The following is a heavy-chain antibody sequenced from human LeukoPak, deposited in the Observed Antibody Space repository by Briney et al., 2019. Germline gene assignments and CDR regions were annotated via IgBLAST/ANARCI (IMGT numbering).Heavy chain of an antibody. V-gene: IGHV4-4*07. Sequence: SETLSLTCTVSGGSISSFYWSWIRQPAGKGLEWIGRIYTSGSTDYNPSLKSRVTISVDTSKNQFSLKLSSVTAADTAVYYCASIHPYCSGGSCYDYYGMDVWGQGTTVTVSS. CDR1: GGSISSFY. D-gene: IGHD2-15*01. J-gene: IGHJ6*02. CDR3: ASIHPYCSGGSCYDYYGMDV. CDR2: IYTSGST.